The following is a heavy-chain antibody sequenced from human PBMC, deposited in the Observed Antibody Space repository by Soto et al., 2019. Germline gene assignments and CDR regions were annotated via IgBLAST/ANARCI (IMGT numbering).Heavy chain of an antibody. CDR3: ARIKSLGWSYGLSWFDP. Sequence: ASGPTLVNPTQTLTLTCTFSGFSLSTSGMCVSWIRQPPGKALEWLALIDWDDDKYYSTSLKTRLTISKDTSKNQVVLTMTNMDPVDTATYYCARIKSLGWSYGLSWFDPWGQGTLVTVSS. D-gene: IGHD5-18*01. CDR2: IDWDDDK. V-gene: IGHV2-70*01. CDR1: GFSLSTSGMC. J-gene: IGHJ5*02.